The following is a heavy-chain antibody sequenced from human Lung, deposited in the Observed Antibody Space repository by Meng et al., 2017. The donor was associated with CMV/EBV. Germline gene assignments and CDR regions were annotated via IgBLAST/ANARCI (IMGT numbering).Heavy chain of an antibody. V-gene: IGHV1-2*06. D-gene: IGHD6-19*01. CDR2: VNPISDDT. Sequence: VPLVQSGAEVKRPGAAVNIPCQASGYSYSGFYLNWWRQAPGHGLEWLGRVNPISDDTHLAQKFEGRITVTRGATINTAFMELTRLRPDDTAVYYCAKSSDNGWSSWGPGTLVTVSS. J-gene: IGHJ4*01. CDR3: AKSSDNGWSS. CDR1: GYSYSGFY.